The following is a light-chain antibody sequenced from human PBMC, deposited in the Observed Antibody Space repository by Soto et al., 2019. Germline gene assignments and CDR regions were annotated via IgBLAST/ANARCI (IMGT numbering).Light chain of an antibody. CDR2: DAS. V-gene: IGKV1-5*01. J-gene: IGKJ1*01. CDR3: QHYNNYSRT. Sequence: DIQMTQSPSTLSASVGDRVTITCRASQSISNWLAWYQQKPGKAPKLLIYDASSLESGVPSRFSGGGSGTEFSLTISSLQPDDFATYYCQHYNNYSRTFGQGTKVDIK. CDR1: QSISNW.